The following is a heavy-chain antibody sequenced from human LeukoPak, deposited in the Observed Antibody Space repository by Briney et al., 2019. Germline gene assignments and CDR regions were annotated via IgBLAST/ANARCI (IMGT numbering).Heavy chain of an antibody. D-gene: IGHD3-16*01. V-gene: IGHV4-38-2*02. Sequence: SETLSLTCTVSGYSISSGFYWAWIRQPPGKGLEYIGSINYRGSTYYNPSLKSRVTLSVDTSKNQFSLKLNSVTAADTAVYYCATYKYDYVWGNQHFDYWGQGTLVAVSS. J-gene: IGHJ4*02. CDR3: ATYKYDYVWGNQHFDY. CDR2: INYRGST. CDR1: GYSISSGFY.